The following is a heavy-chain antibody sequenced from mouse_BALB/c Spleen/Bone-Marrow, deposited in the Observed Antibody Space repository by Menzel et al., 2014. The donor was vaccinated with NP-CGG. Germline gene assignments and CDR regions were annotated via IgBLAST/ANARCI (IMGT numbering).Heavy chain of an antibody. CDR2: INPSNGRT. J-gene: IGHJ2*01. CDR1: GYTFTNYW. CDR3: ARGFDY. Sequence: QVQLQQPGAELAKPGASVKLSCKASGYTFTNYWMHWVKQRPGQGLEWIGEINPSNGRTNYNEKFKSKATLTVDKSSSTAYMHLSSLTSEDSAVYYCARGFDYWGQGTTRTVSS. V-gene: IGHV1S81*02.